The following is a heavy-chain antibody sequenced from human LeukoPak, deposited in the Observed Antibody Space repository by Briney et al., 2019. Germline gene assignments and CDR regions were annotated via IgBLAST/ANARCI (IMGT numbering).Heavy chain of an antibody. D-gene: IGHD5-12*01. CDR3: ARVYSGYDYPFDF. CDR2: IYYSGNT. Sequence: SETLSLTCTVSGGSVSSSSYYWGWIRQPPGKGLEWIGNIYYSGNTYYNPSPKSRVTISVDTSKNHFSLKLTSVTAADTAVYYCARVYSGYDYPFDFWGQGTLVTVSS. J-gene: IGHJ4*02. V-gene: IGHV4-39*02. CDR1: GGSVSSSSYY.